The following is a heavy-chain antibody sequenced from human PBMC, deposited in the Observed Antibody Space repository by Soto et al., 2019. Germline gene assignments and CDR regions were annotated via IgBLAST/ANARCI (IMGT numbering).Heavy chain of an antibody. CDR2: IVVGSGNT. V-gene: IGHV1-58*02. J-gene: IGHJ6*02. D-gene: IGHD3-16*01. CDR1: GFTFTSSA. CDR3: AEDGDYYYGMDV. Sequence: QMQLVQSGPEVKKPGTSVKVSCKASGFTFTSSAMQWVRQARGQRLEWIGWIVVGSGNTNCAQKFQERVTIPRDMSTSTAYMELSSRRSEDTAVYYCAEDGDYYYGMDVWGQGTPVTVSS.